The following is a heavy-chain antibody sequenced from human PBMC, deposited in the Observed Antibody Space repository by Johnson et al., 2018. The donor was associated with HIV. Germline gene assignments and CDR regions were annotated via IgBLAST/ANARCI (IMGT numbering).Heavy chain of an antibody. CDR3: ARGSTYYYDSSGSDAFDI. D-gene: IGHD3-22*01. J-gene: IGHJ3*02. CDR1: GFTFSSYA. Sequence: VQLVESGGGLVQPGGSLRLSCAASGFTFSSYAMHWVRQAPGKGLEWVAVISYDGSNKSSADSVKGRFTISRDNSKTTLYLQMNSLRAEDTAVYYCARGSTYYYDSSGSDAFDIWGQGTMVTVSS. V-gene: IGHV3-30-3*01. CDR2: ISYDGSNK.